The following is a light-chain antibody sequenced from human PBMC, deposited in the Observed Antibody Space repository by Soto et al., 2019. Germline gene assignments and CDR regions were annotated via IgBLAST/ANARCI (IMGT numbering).Light chain of an antibody. J-gene: IGKJ1*01. V-gene: IGKV3-11*01. CDR3: QQRSNWPRT. Sequence: EIKMTQSPATLSVSPGERATLYCRASQSVSSNLAWYQQKPGQAPRLLIYGASTRATGIPARFSGSGSGTDFTLTISSLEPEDFAVYYCQQRSNWPRTFGQGTKVDIK. CDR1: QSVSSN. CDR2: GAS.